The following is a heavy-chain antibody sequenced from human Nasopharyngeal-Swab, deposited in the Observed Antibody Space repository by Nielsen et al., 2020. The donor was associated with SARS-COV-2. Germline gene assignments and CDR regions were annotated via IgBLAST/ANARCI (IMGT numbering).Heavy chain of an antibody. J-gene: IGHJ4*02. CDR1: GYTFNKYA. V-gene: IGHV1-3*04. CDR2: INTGDGNT. Sequence: ASVKVSCKTSGYTFNKYAIHWVRQAPGQGLEWMGWINTGDGNTKYSQQLQGRVIITRDTFASTVYMDLTSLRSEDTAVYYCARDAPAHYGAFYWGRGTLVTVSS. D-gene: IGHD4-17*01. CDR3: ARDAPAHYGAFY.